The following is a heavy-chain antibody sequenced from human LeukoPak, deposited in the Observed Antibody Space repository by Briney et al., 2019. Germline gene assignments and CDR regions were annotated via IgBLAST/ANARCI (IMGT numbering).Heavy chain of an antibody. Sequence: ASVKVSCKASGYTFTSYYMHWVRQAPGQGLEWIACINPNSGDTNIAQKFQGRVAMTRDMSTSTAYMELTSLRSDDTAVYYCARDRGGGTYLNAFDIWGQGTMVTVSS. D-gene: IGHD1-26*01. CDR2: INPNSGDT. J-gene: IGHJ3*02. V-gene: IGHV1-2*02. CDR1: GYTFTSYY. CDR3: ARDRGGGTYLNAFDI.